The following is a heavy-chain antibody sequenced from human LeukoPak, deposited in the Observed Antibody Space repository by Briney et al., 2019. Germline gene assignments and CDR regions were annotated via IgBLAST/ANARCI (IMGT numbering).Heavy chain of an antibody. D-gene: IGHD3-16*01. V-gene: IGHV4-59*12. CDR1: GFTFDDYG. CDR2: IYFNGNI. Sequence: PGGSLRLSCAASGFTFDDYGMSWIRQPPGKGLEWIGNIYFNGNIAYNPSLQSRVTISVDTSKNQFSLRLNSVTSADTAMYYCARETSQKGAHYMDVWGKGTTVTISS. J-gene: IGHJ6*03. CDR3: ARETSQKGAHYMDV.